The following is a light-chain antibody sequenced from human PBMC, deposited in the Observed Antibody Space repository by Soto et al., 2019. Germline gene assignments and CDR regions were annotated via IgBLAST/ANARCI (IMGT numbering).Light chain of an antibody. Sequence: PGERATLSCRASQSVSSSLAWYQQKRGQAPRLLIYDASNRATGIPARFSGSGSGTEFTLTIDTLQSEDFAVYYCQQYNIWPLTFGGGTKVDIK. CDR3: QQYNIWPLT. V-gene: IGKV3D-15*01. J-gene: IGKJ4*01. CDR2: DAS. CDR1: QSVSSS.